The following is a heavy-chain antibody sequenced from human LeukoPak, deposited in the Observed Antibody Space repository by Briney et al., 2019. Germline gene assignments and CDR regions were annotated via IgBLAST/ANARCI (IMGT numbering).Heavy chain of an antibody. J-gene: IGHJ1*01. CDR1: GGSLSSYY. D-gene: IGHD1-26*01. V-gene: IGHV4-59*08. Sequence: SETLSLTCTVSGGSLSSYYWSWIRQPPGKGLEWIGYIYYSGSTNYNPSLKSRVTISVDTSKNQSSLKLSSVTAADTAVYYCARIRGSYFLRTGYFQHWGQGTLVTVSS. CDR2: IYYSGST. CDR3: ARIRGSYFLRTGYFQH.